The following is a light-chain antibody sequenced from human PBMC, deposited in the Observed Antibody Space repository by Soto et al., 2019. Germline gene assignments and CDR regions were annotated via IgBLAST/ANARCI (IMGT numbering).Light chain of an antibody. V-gene: IGKV3-20*01. J-gene: IGKJ1*01. CDR3: QHYGSSPKT. CDR1: QSISSNY. Sequence: EIVLTQSPGTLSLSPGERATLSCRASQSISSNYLAWHQQKPGQAPRLLIYGASSRATGVPDRFSGSGSETDFTLTISRLEPEDFAVYYCQHYGSSPKTFGQGIKVEI. CDR2: GAS.